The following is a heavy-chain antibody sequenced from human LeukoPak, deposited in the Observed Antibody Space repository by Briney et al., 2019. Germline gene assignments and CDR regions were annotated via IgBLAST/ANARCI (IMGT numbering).Heavy chain of an antibody. CDR2: ISAYNGNT. D-gene: IGHD6-13*01. Sequence: GASVKVSCKASGYTFTSYGISWVRQAPGQGLEWMGWISAYNGNTNYAQKLQGRVTMTTDTSTSTAYMELRSLRSDDTAVYYCARDNIAAAGEPYFDYWGQGTLVTVSS. V-gene: IGHV1-18*01. J-gene: IGHJ4*02. CDR1: GYTFTSYG. CDR3: ARDNIAAAGEPYFDY.